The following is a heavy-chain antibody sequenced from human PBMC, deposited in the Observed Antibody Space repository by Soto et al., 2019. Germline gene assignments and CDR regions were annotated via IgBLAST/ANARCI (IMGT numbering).Heavy chain of an antibody. CDR1: GFTFSSYA. Sequence: PGGSLRLSCAASGFTFSSYAMHWVRQAPGKGLEWVAVISYDGSNKYYADSVKGRFTISRDNSKNTLYLQMNSLRAEDTAVYYCARDRADYSSSWFLYYYYYGMDVWGQGTTVTVSS. D-gene: IGHD6-13*01. CDR2: ISYDGSNK. CDR3: ARDRADYSSSWFLYYYYYGMDV. J-gene: IGHJ6*02. V-gene: IGHV3-30-3*01.